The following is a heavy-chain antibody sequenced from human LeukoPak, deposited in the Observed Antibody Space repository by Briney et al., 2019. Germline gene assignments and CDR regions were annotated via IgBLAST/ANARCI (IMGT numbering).Heavy chain of an antibody. CDR1: GYTFTSYG. D-gene: IGHD3-22*01. V-gene: IGHV1-46*01. Sequence: ASVKVSCKASGYTFTSYGISWVRQAPGQGLEWMGIINPSGGSTSYAQKFQGRVTMTRDTSTSTVYMELSSLRSEDTAVYYCARDSTGGFTYYYDSSDEGHFQHWGQGTLVTVSS. CDR2: INPSGGST. CDR3: ARDSTGGFTYYYDSSDEGHFQH. J-gene: IGHJ1*01.